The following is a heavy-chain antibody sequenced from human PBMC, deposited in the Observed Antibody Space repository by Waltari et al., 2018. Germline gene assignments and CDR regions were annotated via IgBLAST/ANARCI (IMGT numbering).Heavy chain of an antibody. D-gene: IGHD3-22*01. CDR2: INHSGST. CDR1: GGSFSGYY. CDR3: ARGTDSSESFDI. J-gene: IGHJ3*02. Sequence: QVQLQQWGAGLLKPSETLSLTCAVYGGSFSGYYWSWIRQPPGKGLEWIGEINHSGSTNYNPPLKSRVTISVDTSKNQFSLKLSSVTAADTAVYYCARGTDSSESFDIWGQGTMVTVSS. V-gene: IGHV4-34*01.